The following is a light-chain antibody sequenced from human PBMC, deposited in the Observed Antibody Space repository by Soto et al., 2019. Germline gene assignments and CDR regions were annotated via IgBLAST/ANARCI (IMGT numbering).Light chain of an antibody. CDR2: DAS. CDR1: QSVSRH. Sequence: EIVLTQSPATLSLSPGERATLSCRASQSVSRHLVWYQQKPGQAPRLLIYDASNRDTGIPARFSGSGFATDFTLTIRRLEAKDIAVYYCQHRSALAITCGGGTKVEIK. V-gene: IGKV3-11*01. J-gene: IGKJ4*01. CDR3: QHRSALAIT.